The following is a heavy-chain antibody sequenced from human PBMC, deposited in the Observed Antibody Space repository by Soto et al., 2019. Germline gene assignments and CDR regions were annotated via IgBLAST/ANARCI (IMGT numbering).Heavy chain of an antibody. CDR1: GFPFSIYA. Sequence: GGSLRLSCAASGFPFSIYAVSWVRQSPGKGPEWISAISVSGSTIYYADSVKGRFTISRDNSKNTLYLQMSSLRAEDTAVYYSAKVFYYYDCSGDYYFDYWGQGTLVTVSS. J-gene: IGHJ4*02. V-gene: IGHV3-23*01. CDR3: AKVFYYYDCSGDYYFDY. D-gene: IGHD3-22*01. CDR2: ISVSGSTI.